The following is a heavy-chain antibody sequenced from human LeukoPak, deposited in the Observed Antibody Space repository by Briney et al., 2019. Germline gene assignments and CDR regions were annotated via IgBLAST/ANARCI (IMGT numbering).Heavy chain of an antibody. CDR2: IIPIFGTA. J-gene: IGHJ4*02. D-gene: IGHD2-2*01. CDR1: GGTFSSYA. Sequence: ASVKVSCKASGGTFSSYAISWMRQAPGQGLEWMGGIIPIFGTANYAQKFQGRVTITTDESTSTAYMELSSLRSEDTAVYYCARDDDCSSTSCYNWGQGTLVTVSS. CDR3: ARDDDCSSTSCYN. V-gene: IGHV1-69*05.